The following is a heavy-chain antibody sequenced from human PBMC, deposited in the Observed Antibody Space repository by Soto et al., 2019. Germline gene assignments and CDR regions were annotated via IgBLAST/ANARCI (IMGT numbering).Heavy chain of an antibody. CDR1: GFTFSSYA. CDR3: AIKDNVGRDY. CDR2: ISYDGSNK. Sequence: QVQLVESGGGGVQPGRSLRLSCAASGFTFSSYAMHWARQAPGKGLEWVAVISYDGSNKYYADSVKGRFTISRDNSKNTLYLQMNSLRAEDTAVYYCAIKDNVGRDYWGQGTLVTVSS. D-gene: IGHD2-15*01. J-gene: IGHJ4*02. V-gene: IGHV3-30-3*01.